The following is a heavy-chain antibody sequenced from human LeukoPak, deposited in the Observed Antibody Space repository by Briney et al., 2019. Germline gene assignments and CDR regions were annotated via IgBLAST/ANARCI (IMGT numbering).Heavy chain of an antibody. CDR3: ARDPMAVAATLDAFDI. CDR2: INSDGRST. CDR1: GFTLSSYW. J-gene: IGHJ3*02. V-gene: IGHV3-74*01. Sequence: GGSLSLSCAASGFTLSSYWMHWVRQAPGKGLVWVSRINSDGRSTSYADSVKGRFTISRDNTKNTLYLQMNSLRAEDTAVYYCARDPMAVAATLDAFDIWGQGTMVTVSS. D-gene: IGHD2-15*01.